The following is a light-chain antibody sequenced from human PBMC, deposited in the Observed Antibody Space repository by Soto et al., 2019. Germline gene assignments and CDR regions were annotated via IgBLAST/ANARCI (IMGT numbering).Light chain of an antibody. J-gene: IGLJ1*01. V-gene: IGLV2-11*01. CDR2: DVS. Sequence: QSALTQPRSVSGSPGQSITLSCTGTSSDIGNYDYVSWYQQHPGMAPKLMIYDVSKRPSGVPDRFSGSKSGSTASLTISGLQAEDEADYYCCSYAGSYVQYVFGTGTKLTVL. CDR1: SSDIGNYDY. CDR3: CSYAGSYVQYV.